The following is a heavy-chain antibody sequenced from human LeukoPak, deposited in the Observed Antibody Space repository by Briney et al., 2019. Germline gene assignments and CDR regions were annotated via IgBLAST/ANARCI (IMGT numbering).Heavy chain of an antibody. V-gene: IGHV3-23*01. CDR1: GFTFSSYA. D-gene: IGHD3-16*01. CDR2: ISGSGGRT. Sequence: PGGSLRLSCAASGFTFSSYAMSWVRQAPGKGLEWVSAISGSGGRTYYADSVKGRFTISRDNSKNTLYLQMNSLRAEDTAVYYCAKDSRGYPYYFDYWGQGTLVTVSS. CDR3: AKDSRGYPYYFDY. J-gene: IGHJ4*02.